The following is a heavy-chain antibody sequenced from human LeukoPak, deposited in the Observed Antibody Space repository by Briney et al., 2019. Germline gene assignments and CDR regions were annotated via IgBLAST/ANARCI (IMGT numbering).Heavy chain of an antibody. D-gene: IGHD6-13*01. CDR2: IYPGDSGT. CDR3: ARQTSSWYVHYFYYMDV. CDR1: GYSFTSYW. V-gene: IGHV5-51*01. Sequence: GESLKISCKGSGYSFTSYWIGWVRQMPGKGLEWMGIIYPGDSGTRYSPSFQGQVTISADKSISTAYLQWSSLKASDTAMYYCARQTSSWYVHYFYYMDVWGKGTTVTVSS. J-gene: IGHJ6*03.